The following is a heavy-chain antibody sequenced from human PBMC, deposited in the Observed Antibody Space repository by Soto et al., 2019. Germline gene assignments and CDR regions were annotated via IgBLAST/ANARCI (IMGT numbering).Heavy chain of an antibody. V-gene: IGHV3-23*01. CDR1: GFTFSSYA. J-gene: IGHJ4*02. D-gene: IGHD3-22*01. Sequence: PGGSLRLSCAASGFTFSSYAMTWVRQAPGKGLEWVSVISGSGGSTYYADSVKGRFTISRDNSKNTLYLQMNSLRAEDTAVYYCAKPYDSSGYYRLTYLDYWGQGTLVTVS. CDR3: AKPYDSSGYYRLTYLDY. CDR2: ISGSGGST.